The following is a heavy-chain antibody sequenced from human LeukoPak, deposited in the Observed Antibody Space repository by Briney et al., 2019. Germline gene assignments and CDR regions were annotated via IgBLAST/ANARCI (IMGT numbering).Heavy chain of an antibody. D-gene: IGHD3-10*01. CDR3: ARDSGNFHYDMDV. V-gene: IGHV1-8*01. CDR2: MNPNSGNT. Sequence: ASVKVSCKASGYTFTSYDINWVRQATGQGLEWMGWMNPNSGNTGYTQNFQGRLTMTRDTSTSTVYMELSSLRSEDTAVYYCARDSGNFHYDMDVWGQGTTVIVSS. CDR1: GYTFTSYD. J-gene: IGHJ6*02.